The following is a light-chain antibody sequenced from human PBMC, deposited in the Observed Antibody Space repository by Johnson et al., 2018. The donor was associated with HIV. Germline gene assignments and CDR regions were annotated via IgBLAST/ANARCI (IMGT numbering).Light chain of an antibody. V-gene: IGLV1-51*02. CDR1: SSNIGNNY. Sequence: QSVLTQPPSVSAATGQKVTISCSGSSSNIGNNYVSWYQQLPGTAPKLLIYENNKRPSGIPDRFSGSKSGTSATLGITGLQTGDEADYSCGTWDRSLSAYVFRTGTKVTVL. J-gene: IGLJ1*01. CDR2: ENN. CDR3: GTWDRSLSAYV.